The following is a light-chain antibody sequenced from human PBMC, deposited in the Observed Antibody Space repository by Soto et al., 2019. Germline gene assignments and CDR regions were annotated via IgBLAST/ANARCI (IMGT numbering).Light chain of an antibody. CDR2: DVS. Sequence: QSALTQPASVSGSPGQSITISCTGTSNDVGGYNYVSWYQQYPDKAPTLIIYDVSNRPSGVSPRFSGSKSGNRASLTISGLQAEDEADYYYSSYTTTTTSRVFGTGTKLTVL. CDR3: SSYTTTTTSRV. V-gene: IGLV2-14*01. J-gene: IGLJ1*01. CDR1: SNDVGGYNY.